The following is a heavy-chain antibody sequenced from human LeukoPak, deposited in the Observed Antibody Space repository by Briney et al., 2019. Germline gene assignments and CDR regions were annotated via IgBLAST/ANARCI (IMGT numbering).Heavy chain of an antibody. V-gene: IGHV4-34*01. CDR2: INHSGST. J-gene: IGHJ4*02. CDR1: GGSFSGYY. D-gene: IGHD5-18*01. CDR3: ARGRRRNTAMVLDY. Sequence: SETLSLTCAVYGGSFSGYYWSWIRQPPGKGLEWIGEINHSGSTNYDPSLKSRVTISVDTSKNQFSLKLSSVTAADTAVYYCARGRRRNTAMVLDYWGQGTLVTVSS.